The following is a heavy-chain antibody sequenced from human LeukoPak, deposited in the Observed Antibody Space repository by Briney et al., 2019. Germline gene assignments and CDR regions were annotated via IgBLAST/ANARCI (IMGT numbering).Heavy chain of an antibody. D-gene: IGHD1-26*01. CDR1: GYDFTNYW. V-gene: IGHV5-51*04. J-gene: IGHJ4*02. CDR2: IYPGHCDT. Sequence: GESLKISCKGSGYDFTNYWIGWVRQMPGKGLEGMGMIYPGHCDTRYSPAFHGQVTIPADKPISTAHLQWSSLKPSDTAMFYCARIAGTTHFAYWSQGTLATVSS. CDR3: ARIAGTTHFAY.